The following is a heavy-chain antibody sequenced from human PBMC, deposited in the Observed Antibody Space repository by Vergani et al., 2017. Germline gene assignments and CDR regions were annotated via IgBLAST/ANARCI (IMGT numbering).Heavy chain of an antibody. Sequence: QVQLQQWGAGVVKPSGTLSLTCAVFGESFSSFYWSWIRQPPGKGLEWIGEINNDGHTNYNPSLDSRVTVSRDTAKNQFSLDLMSVTATDTAMNYCAVRPRVNLVGGEIVTNRTFDYWSQGSLVTVSS. V-gene: IGHV4-34*02. CDR2: INNDGHT. D-gene: IGHD3-10*01. CDR1: GESFSSFY. CDR3: AVRPRVNLVGGEIVTNRTFDY. J-gene: IGHJ4*02.